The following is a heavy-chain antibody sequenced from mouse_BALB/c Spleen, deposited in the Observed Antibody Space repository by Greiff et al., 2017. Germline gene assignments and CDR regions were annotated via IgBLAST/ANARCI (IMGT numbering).Heavy chain of an antibody. CDR1: GYTFTDYN. CDR2: IYPYNGGT. D-gene: IGHD2-2*01. J-gene: IGHJ3*01. Sequence: VQLKQSGPELVKPGASVKISCKASGYTFTDYNMHWVKQSHGKSLEWIGYIYPYNGGTGYNQKFKSKATLTVDNSSSTAYMELRSLTSEDTAVYYCARGYDTFAYWGQGTLVTVSA. CDR3: ARGYDTFAY. V-gene: IGHV1S29*02.